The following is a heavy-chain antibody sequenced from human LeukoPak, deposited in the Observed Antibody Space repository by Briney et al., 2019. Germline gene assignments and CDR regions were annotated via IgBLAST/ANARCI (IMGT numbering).Heavy chain of an antibody. CDR1: GFTFSTYR. J-gene: IGHJ4*02. CDR3: ARIRGIAAAADY. V-gene: IGHV3-7*04. Sequence: GGSLRLSCAVSGFTFSTYRMTWVRQAPGKGLEWVANIKQDGSEKYYVDSVKGRFTISRDNDKNSLYLQMNSLRVEDTAVYYCARIRGIAAAADYWGQGTLVTVPS. CDR2: IKQDGSEK. D-gene: IGHD6-13*01.